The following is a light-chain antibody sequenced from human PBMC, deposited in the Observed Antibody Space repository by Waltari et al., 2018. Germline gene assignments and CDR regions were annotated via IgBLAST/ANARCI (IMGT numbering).Light chain of an antibody. Sequence: HSVLTQPPSVSAAPGQDVTIFCSGSSSNFGTTYVSWYQQVQGTAHKLLIFDNNERPSGIPDRFSGSKSGTSATLDITGLQTGDEAHYYCATWDSSLSGGVFGGGTKVTVL. CDR3: ATWDSSLSGGV. CDR1: SSNFGTTY. J-gene: IGLJ2*01. V-gene: IGLV1-51*01. CDR2: DNN.